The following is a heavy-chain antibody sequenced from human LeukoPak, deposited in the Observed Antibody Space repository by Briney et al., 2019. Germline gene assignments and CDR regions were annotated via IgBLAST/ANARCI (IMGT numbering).Heavy chain of an antibody. CDR3: ARNLIPEQLVLNF. V-gene: IGHV1-46*01. CDR1: GYTFTGYY. CDR2: INPSGGST. D-gene: IGHD6-13*01. J-gene: IGHJ4*02. Sequence: GASVKVSCKASGYTFTGYYMHWVRQAPGQGLEWMGIINPSGGSTSYAQKFQGRVTMTRDMSTSTVYMELSSLRSEDTAVYYCARNLIPEQLVLNFWGQGTLVTVSS.